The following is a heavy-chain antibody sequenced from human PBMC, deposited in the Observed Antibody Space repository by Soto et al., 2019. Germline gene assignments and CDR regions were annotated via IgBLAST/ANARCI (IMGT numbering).Heavy chain of an antibody. D-gene: IGHD6-19*01. Sequence: ASVKVSCKASGYTFTSYDINWVRQATGQGLEWMGWMNPNSGNTGYAQKFQGRVTMTSNTSISTAYMELSSLRSEDTAVYYCTRKRFVGSGWYAWFDPWGQGTLVTVSS. CDR1: GYTFTSYD. J-gene: IGHJ5*02. V-gene: IGHV1-8*01. CDR2: MNPNSGNT. CDR3: TRKRFVGSGWYAWFDP.